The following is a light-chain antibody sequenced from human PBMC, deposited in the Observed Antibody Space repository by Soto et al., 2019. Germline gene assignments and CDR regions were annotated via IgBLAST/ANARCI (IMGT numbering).Light chain of an antibody. CDR2: GAS. CDR3: QQYNNWPPWT. J-gene: IGKJ1*01. V-gene: IGKV3-15*01. Sequence: EIVMTQSPATLSVSPGERATLSCRASQSVSSNLAWYQQKPGQAPRLLIYGASTRATGIPARFSCSGSGTEFTLTISSLQYEDFAVYDCQQYNNWPPWTFGQGTKVEIK. CDR1: QSVSSN.